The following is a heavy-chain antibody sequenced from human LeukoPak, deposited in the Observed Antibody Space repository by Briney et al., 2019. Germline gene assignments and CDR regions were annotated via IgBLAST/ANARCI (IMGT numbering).Heavy chain of an antibody. Sequence: SETLSLTCTVSGDSISTYYWSWIRQPPGKGLEWIGYIYYRVTSDYNPSLKSRVTMSVDMSTRQISLKLSSVTAADTAVYYCARTVGGDGSGSLWGPGTLVTVSS. D-gene: IGHD3-10*01. CDR2: IYYRVTS. V-gene: IGHV4-59*01. J-gene: IGHJ4*02. CDR1: GDSISTYY. CDR3: ARTVGGDGSGSL.